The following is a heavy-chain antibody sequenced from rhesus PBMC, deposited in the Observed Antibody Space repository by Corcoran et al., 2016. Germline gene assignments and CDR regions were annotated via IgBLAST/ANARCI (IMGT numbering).Heavy chain of an antibody. CDR1: GGSFRRYW. J-gene: IGHJ4*01. V-gene: IGHV4-80*01. Sequence: QAQLQASGPGLVKPSETLSLTCAVSGGSFRRYWWSGIRQPPGRGREWIGEIKGNSGTTSYNPSLESRVTISKDASKDHVSLNLKSVTAADTAVYYCARQEVVVTKGFDLWSQGILVTVSS. CDR3: ARQEVVVTKGFDL. D-gene: IGHD3-16*01. CDR2: IKGNSGTT.